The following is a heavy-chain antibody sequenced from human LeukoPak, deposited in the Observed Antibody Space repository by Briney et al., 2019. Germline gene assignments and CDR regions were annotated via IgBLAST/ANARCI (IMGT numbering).Heavy chain of an antibody. D-gene: IGHD2-2*02. CDR3: AKGAGYCSSTSCYKGNYFDY. CDR1: GFTFDDYA. V-gene: IGHV3-9*03. CDR2: ISWNSGSI. J-gene: IGHJ4*02. Sequence: GGSLRLSCAASGFTFDDYAMHWVRQAPGKGLEWVSGISWNSGSIGYADSVKGRFTISRDNAKNSLYLQMNSLRAEDMALYYCAKGAGYCSSTSCYKGNYFDYWGQGTLVTVSS.